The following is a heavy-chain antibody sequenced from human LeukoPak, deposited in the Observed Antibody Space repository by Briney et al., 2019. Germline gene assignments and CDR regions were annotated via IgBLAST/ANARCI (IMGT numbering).Heavy chain of an antibody. CDR2: ICGSGTST. V-gene: IGHV3-23*01. J-gene: IGHJ4*02. D-gene: IGHD2-15*01. Sequence: PGGSLRLSCAASEFPFSNYVMTWVREAPGKGLEWDSSICGSGTSTYYADSVKGRFTISRDNYKKTLYLQFNSLRADDTAVYYCAKDKASVAAKGPFDYWGQGTLVTVSS. CDR3: AKDKASVAAKGPFDY. CDR1: EFPFSNYV.